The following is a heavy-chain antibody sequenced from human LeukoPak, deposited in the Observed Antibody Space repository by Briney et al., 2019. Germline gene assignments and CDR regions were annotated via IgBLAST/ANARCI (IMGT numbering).Heavy chain of an antibody. D-gene: IGHD1-26*01. J-gene: IGHJ1*01. V-gene: IGHV3-9*01. Sequence: PGGSLRLSCEASGFTFKTSAMYWVRQAPGKGLEWVSHISWNSGVIGYADSVKGRFTISRDNAKNALYLEMNSLRVEDTAFYYCAKDRVGAPNEKLSHLQHWGQGTLVTVSS. CDR1: GFTFKTSA. CDR2: ISWNSGVI. CDR3: AKDRVGAPNEKLSHLQH.